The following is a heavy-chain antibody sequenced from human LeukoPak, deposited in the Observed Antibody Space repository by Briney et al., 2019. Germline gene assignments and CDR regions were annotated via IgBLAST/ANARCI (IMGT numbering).Heavy chain of an antibody. CDR3: ARHLRGTGWYFMQY. Sequence: LESLSLTCAVYGGSFSGYYWSSIRQPPGKGLEWIGEINHSGSTNYNPSLKSRVTISVDTSKNQFSLKLSSVTAADTAVYYCARHLRGTGWYFMQYWGQGALVTVSS. D-gene: IGHD6-19*01. V-gene: IGHV4-34*01. CDR1: GGSFSGYY. CDR2: INHSGST. J-gene: IGHJ4*02.